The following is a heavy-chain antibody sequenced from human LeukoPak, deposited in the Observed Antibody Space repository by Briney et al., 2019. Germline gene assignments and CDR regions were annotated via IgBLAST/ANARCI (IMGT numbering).Heavy chain of an antibody. J-gene: IGHJ4*02. Sequence: GGSLRLSCAASGFTFSSYWMSWVRQAPGKGLEWVANIKQDGSEKYYVDSVKGRFTISRDNAKNSLYLQMNSLRAEDTAVYYCAKEVPSPLWFGEYDYWGQGTLVTVSS. CDR2: IKQDGSEK. CDR1: GFTFSSYW. CDR3: AKEVPSPLWFGEYDY. D-gene: IGHD3-10*01. V-gene: IGHV3-7*03.